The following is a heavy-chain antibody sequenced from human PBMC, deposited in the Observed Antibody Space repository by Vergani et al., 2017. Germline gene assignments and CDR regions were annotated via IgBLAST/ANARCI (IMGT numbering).Heavy chain of an antibody. CDR2: IYYSGRT. CDR1: GGSISSSSYY. CDR3: ARPTFTYDDPIFFYDI. Sequence: QLQLQESGPGLVKPSETLSLTCTVSGGSISSSSYYWGWIRQPPGKGLEWIGSIYYSGRTYYNPSLKSRVTISVDTSKNQFSLKLSSVTAADTAVYYCARPTFTYDDPIFFYDIWGQGTMVTVSS. J-gene: IGHJ3*02. D-gene: IGHD3-16*01. V-gene: IGHV4-39*01.